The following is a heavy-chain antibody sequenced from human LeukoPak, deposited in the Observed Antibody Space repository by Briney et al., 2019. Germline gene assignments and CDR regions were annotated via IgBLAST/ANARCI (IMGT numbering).Heavy chain of an antibody. D-gene: IGHD6-19*01. Sequence: PSETLSLTCTVSGGSISSHYWSWIRQPPGKGLEWIGYIYYSGSTNYNPSLKSRVTISVDTSKSQFSLKLSSVTAADTAVYYCGRGYSSGWYSYYFDYWGQGTLVTVSS. V-gene: IGHV4-59*11. CDR1: GGSISSHY. CDR3: GRGYSSGWYSYYFDY. J-gene: IGHJ4*02. CDR2: IYYSGST.